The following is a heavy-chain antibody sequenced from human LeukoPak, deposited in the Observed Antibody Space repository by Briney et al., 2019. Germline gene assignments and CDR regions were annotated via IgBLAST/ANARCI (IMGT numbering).Heavy chain of an antibody. V-gene: IGHV4-59*01. CDR1: GGSFTIYS. J-gene: IGHJ6*03. CDR3: ARGGPYYYYYYYMDV. CDR2: IYYSGST. Sequence: SETLSLTCAVYGGSFTIYSWTWIRQSPGKGLEWIGYIYYSGSTNYNPSLKSRVTISVDTSKNQFSLKLSSVTAADTAVYYCARGGPYYYYYYYMDVWGKGTTVTVSS.